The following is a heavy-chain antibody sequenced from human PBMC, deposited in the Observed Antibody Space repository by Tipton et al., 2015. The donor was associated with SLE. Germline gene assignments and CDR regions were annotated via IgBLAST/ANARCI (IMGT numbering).Heavy chain of an antibody. Sequence: SLRLSCTASGFSFSDAWMIWVRQAPGKGLEWVGRIKSKIDGGTIDYGAPVKARFSISRDDSKNTLYLQMNSLKTEDTAVYYCTSRPLWLQWLDAFDIWGKGTMVTVSS. CDR3: TSRPLWLQWLDAFDI. D-gene: IGHD5-12*01. J-gene: IGHJ3*02. CDR2: IKSKIDGGTI. V-gene: IGHV3-15*01. CDR1: GFSFSDAW.